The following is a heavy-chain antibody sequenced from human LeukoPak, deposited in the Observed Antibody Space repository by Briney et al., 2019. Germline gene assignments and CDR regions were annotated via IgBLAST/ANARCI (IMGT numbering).Heavy chain of an antibody. CDR2: TYYRSKWYY. D-gene: IGHD1-14*01. V-gene: IGHV6-1*01. Sequence: SQTLSLTCAISGDSVSSNSAAWSWVRQSPSRGLEWLGRTYYRSKWYYDYPVSVKTRITINPDTSKNQFSLQLNSVTPEDTAVYYCARDPRTPAFDYWGQGTLVTVSS. CDR1: GDSVSSNSAA. CDR3: ARDPRTPAFDY. J-gene: IGHJ4*02.